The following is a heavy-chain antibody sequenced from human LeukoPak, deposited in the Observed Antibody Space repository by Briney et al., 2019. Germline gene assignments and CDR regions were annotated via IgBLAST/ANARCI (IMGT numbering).Heavy chain of an antibody. CDR2: IYSGGST. Sequence: PGGSLRLSCAASGFTFSSYSMNWVRQAPGKGLEWVSVIYSGGSTYYADSVKGRFTISRDNSKNTLYLQMNSLRAEDTAVYYCARGDYYGSGSPDYWGQGTLVTVSS. CDR3: ARGDYYGSGSPDY. J-gene: IGHJ4*02. CDR1: GFTFSSYS. V-gene: IGHV3-53*01. D-gene: IGHD3-10*01.